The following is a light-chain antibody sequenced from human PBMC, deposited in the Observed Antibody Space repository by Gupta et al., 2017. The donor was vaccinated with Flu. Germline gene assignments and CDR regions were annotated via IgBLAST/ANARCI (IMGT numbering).Light chain of an antibody. CDR2: TAS. CDR1: QGINTY. Sequence: PSSLSASTGDRVTITCRASQGINTYLAWYQQKPGKAPKLLIYTASTLQTGVPSRFRGSGSGTEFTLTISSLQSEDFATYYCQQCDIYPLTFGGGTKVEIK. V-gene: IGKV1-8*01. J-gene: IGKJ4*01. CDR3: QQCDIYPLT.